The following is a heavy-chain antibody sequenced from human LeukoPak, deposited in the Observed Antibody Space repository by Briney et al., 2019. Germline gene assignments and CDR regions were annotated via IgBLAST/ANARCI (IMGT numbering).Heavy chain of an antibody. CDR2: IIPIFGTA. CDR3: ARERIAYCGGDCYLTHSYYYYYMDV. CDR1: GGTFSSYA. D-gene: IGHD2-21*01. V-gene: IGHV1-69*01. J-gene: IGHJ6*03. Sequence: SVKVSCKASGGTFSSYAISWVRQAPGQGLEWMGGIIPIFGTANYAQKFQGRVAITADESTSTAYMELSSLRSEDTAVYYCARERIAYCGGDCYLTHSYYYYYMDVWGKGTTVTVSS.